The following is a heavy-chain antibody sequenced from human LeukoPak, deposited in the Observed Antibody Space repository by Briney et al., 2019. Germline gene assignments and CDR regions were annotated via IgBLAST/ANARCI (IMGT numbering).Heavy chain of an antibody. V-gene: IGHV3-48*03. CDR2: ISSSGTTI. J-gene: IGHJ4*02. Sequence: GGSLRLSCAASGFTLINFEMTWVRQAPGKGLEWVSYISSSGTTIYNADSVTGRFTISRDNAKNSMYMLMNSLRAEDTAVYYCARLSRKFSGSLDYWGQGTLVTVSS. CDR1: GFTLINFE. D-gene: IGHD6-13*01. CDR3: ARLSRKFSGSLDY.